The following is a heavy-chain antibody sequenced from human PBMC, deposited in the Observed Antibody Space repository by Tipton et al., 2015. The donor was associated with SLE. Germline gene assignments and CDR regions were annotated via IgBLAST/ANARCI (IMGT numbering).Heavy chain of an antibody. D-gene: IGHD3-22*01. J-gene: IGHJ4*02. Sequence: TLSLTCTVSGGSISSSSYYWGWIRQPPGKGLEWIGTIYYSGSTYYNPSLKSRVTISVDTSKNQFSLKLSSVTAADTAVYYCARGSSHYDTSGYYSEDLWGQGTLVTVSS. V-gene: IGHV4-39*07. CDR3: ARGSSHYDTSGYYSEDL. CDR2: IYYSGST. CDR1: GGSISSSSYY.